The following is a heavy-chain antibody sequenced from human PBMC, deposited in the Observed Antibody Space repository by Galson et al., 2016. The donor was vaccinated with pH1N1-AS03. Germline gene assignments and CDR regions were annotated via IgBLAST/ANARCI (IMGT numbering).Heavy chain of an antibody. Sequence: SLRLSCAASGFSFNTFAMSWVRQAQGKGLEWVSSISASGGDTYYADSVKGRFTISRDNSRNTLYLQMNSLRAEDAAVYYCTTVAGTYYNGAYWGQGSLVTVSS. V-gene: IGHV3-23*01. CDR1: GFSFNTFA. CDR2: ISASGGDT. J-gene: IGHJ4*02. CDR3: TTVAGTYYNGAY. D-gene: IGHD3-10*01.